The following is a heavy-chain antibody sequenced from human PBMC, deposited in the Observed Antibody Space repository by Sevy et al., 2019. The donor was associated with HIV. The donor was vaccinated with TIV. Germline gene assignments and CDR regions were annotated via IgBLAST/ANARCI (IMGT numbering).Heavy chain of an antibody. CDR2: ISYDGSNK. J-gene: IGHJ3*02. CDR3: VRDKTAMVWGGGDSI. D-gene: IGHD5-18*01. CDR1: GFTFRNYA. V-gene: IGHV3-30-3*01. Sequence: GGSLRLSCAGSGFTFRNYAMHWVRQAPGKGLEWVAVISYDGSNKYSADSVKGRFTISRDNSKNTLYLQMDSLRAEDTAVYYCVRDKTAMVWGGGDSIWGQGTMVTVSS.